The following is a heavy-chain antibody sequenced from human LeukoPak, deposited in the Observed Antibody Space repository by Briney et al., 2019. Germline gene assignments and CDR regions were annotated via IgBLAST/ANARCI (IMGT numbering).Heavy chain of an antibody. CDR3: ARARIAARPHYYYMDV. CDR1: GFTFSSYS. D-gene: IGHD6-6*01. Sequence: GGSLRLSCAASGFTFSSYSMNWVRQAPGKGLEWVSSISSSSSYIYYADSVKGRFTISRDNAKNSLYLQMNSLRAEDTAVYYCARARIAARPHYYYMDVWGKGTTVTVSS. J-gene: IGHJ6*03. CDR2: ISSSSSYI. V-gene: IGHV3-21*01.